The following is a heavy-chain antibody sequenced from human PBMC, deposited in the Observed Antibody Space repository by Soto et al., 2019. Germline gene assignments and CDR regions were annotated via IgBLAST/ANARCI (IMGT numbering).Heavy chain of an antibody. Sequence: EVQLVESGGGLVKPGGSLRLSCAASGFTFSSYSMNWVRQAPGKGLEWVSSISSSSSYIYYADSVKGRFTISRDNAKNSLYLQMNSLRAEDTAVYYCARVAFRAFDWLPTTYYYYGMDVWGQGTTVTVSS. J-gene: IGHJ6*02. CDR2: ISSSSSYI. CDR3: ARVAFRAFDWLPTTYYYYGMDV. CDR1: GFTFSSYS. V-gene: IGHV3-21*01. D-gene: IGHD3-9*01.